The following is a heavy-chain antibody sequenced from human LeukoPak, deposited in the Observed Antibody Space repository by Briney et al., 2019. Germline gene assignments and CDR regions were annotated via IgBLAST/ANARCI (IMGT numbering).Heavy chain of an antibody. Sequence: SGTLSLTCAVYGGSFSGYYWSWIRQPPGKGLEWIGEINHSGSTNYNPSLKSRVTTSVDTSKNQFSLKLSSVTAADTAVYYCGRKARTYYFDYWGQGTLVTVSS. CDR3: GRKARTYYFDY. CDR2: INHSGST. D-gene: IGHD1-14*01. CDR1: GGSFSGYY. J-gene: IGHJ4*02. V-gene: IGHV4-34*01.